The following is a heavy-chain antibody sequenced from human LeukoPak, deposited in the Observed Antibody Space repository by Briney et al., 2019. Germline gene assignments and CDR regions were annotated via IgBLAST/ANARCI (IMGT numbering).Heavy chain of an antibody. CDR3: ARSSWRIQLWGGGYYFDY. D-gene: IGHD5-18*01. V-gene: IGHV4-34*01. J-gene: IGHJ4*02. Sequence: SETLSLTCPVYGGSFSGYYWSWIRQPPGKGLEWIGEINHSGSTNYNPSLKSRVTISVDTSKNQFSLKLSSVTAADTAVYYCARSSWRIQLWGGGYYFDYWGQGTLVTVSS. CDR1: GGSFSGYY. CDR2: INHSGST.